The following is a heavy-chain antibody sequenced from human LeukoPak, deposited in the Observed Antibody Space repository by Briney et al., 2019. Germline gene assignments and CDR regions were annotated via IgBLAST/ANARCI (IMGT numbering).Heavy chain of an antibody. J-gene: IGHJ4*02. Sequence: SETLSLTCSVSGGSTSTFYWGWIRQPPGKRLEWIGDIHYSGSTNYNPSLESRLTVSLDTSRRQFSLKLTSVSAADTAVYYCARVLASSSGWFHFDYWGQGTLVTVSS. CDR2: IHYSGST. V-gene: IGHV4-59*01. CDR1: GGSTSTFY. CDR3: ARVLASSSGWFHFDY. D-gene: IGHD6-19*01.